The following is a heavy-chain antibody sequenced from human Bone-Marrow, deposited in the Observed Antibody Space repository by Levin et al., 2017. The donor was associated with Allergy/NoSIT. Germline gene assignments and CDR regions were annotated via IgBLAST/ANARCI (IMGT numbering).Heavy chain of an antibody. D-gene: IGHD6-6*01. CDR1: GFSLSNARMG. J-gene: IGHJ6*02. Sequence: SGPTLVKPTETLTLTCTVSGFSLSNARMGVSWIRQPPGKALEWLAHIFSNDEKSYSTSLKSRLTISKDTSKSQVVLTMTNMDPVDTATYYCARHLIAAPTSIGAIYYYYGMDVWGQGTTVTVSS. CDR2: IFSNDEK. V-gene: IGHV2-26*01. CDR3: ARHLIAAPTSIGAIYYYYGMDV.